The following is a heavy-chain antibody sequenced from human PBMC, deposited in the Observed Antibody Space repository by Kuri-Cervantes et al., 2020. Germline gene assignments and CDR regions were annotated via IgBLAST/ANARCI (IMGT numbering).Heavy chain of an antibody. D-gene: IGHD5-18*01. CDR3: AREYGDLIPWIQLWPQPFYDY. J-gene: IGHJ4*02. Sequence: LSLTCAASGFTFSSYSMNWVRQAPGKGLEWVSSISSSSSYIYYADSVKGRFTISRDNAKNSLYLQMNSLRAEDTAVYYCAREYGDLIPWIQLWPQPFYDYWGQGTLVTVSS. CDR2: ISSSSSYI. V-gene: IGHV3-21*01. CDR1: GFTFSSYS.